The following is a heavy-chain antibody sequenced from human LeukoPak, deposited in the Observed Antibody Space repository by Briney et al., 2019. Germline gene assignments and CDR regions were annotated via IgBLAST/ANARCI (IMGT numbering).Heavy chain of an antibody. V-gene: IGHV5-51*01. Sequence: GESLKISCKGSGYRYSDYWIGWVRQMPGKGLEWMGIIYGGDSETRYSPSLQGQVTISADKSINTAYLQWSSLKASDTAMYYCARTTTYSSGWYGAYWGQETLVTVSS. CDR3: ARTTTYSSGWYGAY. D-gene: IGHD6-19*01. J-gene: IGHJ4*02. CDR1: GYRYSDYW. CDR2: IYGGDSET.